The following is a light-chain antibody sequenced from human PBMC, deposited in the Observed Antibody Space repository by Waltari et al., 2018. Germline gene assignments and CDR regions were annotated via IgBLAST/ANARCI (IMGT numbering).Light chain of an antibody. J-gene: IGKJ1*01. Sequence: EIVLTQSPGTLSLSPGERDTLSCRASQSVRRTLAWYQQKPGQAPRLLIYDASTRATGIPDRFSGSGSGTDFSLTISRLEPEDFAVYFCQKYGTLPATFGQGTKVEIK. V-gene: IGKV3-20*01. CDR2: DAS. CDR1: QSVRRT. CDR3: QKYGTLPAT.